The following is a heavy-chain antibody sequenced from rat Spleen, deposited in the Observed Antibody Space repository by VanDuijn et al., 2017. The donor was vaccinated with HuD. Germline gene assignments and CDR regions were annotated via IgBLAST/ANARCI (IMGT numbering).Heavy chain of an antibody. D-gene: IGHD5-1*01. CDR2: IDTGGSNT. CDR1: GFTFTNYY. V-gene: IGHV5-25*01. CDR3: TRKGEL. J-gene: IGHJ2*01. Sequence: EVQLVESGGGLVQPGRSVKLSCAASGFTFTNYYMAWVRQAPTKGLEWVASIDTGGSNTYYRQSVKGRFTISRDNAKSTLYLRMDSLRSEDTATYYCTRKGELWGQGVMVTVSS.